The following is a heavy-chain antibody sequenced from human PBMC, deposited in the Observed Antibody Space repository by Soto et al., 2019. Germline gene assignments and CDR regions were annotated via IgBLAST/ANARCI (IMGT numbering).Heavy chain of an antibody. CDR1: GFTFISYS. V-gene: IGHV3-48*02. CDR2: ISSSSTI. Sequence: VGSLRISCAASGFTFISYSMNWVRQAPGKGLEWVSYISSSSTIYYADSVKGRFTNSRDNAKNSLYLQMNSLRDEDTAVYYCARFTGWFDPWGQGTLVTVSS. J-gene: IGHJ5*02. CDR3: ARFTGWFDP. D-gene: IGHD3-16*01.